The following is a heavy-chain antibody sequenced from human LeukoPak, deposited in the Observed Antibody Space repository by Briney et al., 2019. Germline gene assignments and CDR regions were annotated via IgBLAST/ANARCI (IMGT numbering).Heavy chain of an antibody. CDR2: IKEDGSVK. J-gene: IGHJ4*02. CDR3: ARDSSGNDY. CDR1: GFTFSSFW. Sequence: GGSLRLSCAASGFTFSSFWMIWVRQAPGKGLEWVANIKEDGSVKNYVDSVKGRFTISRDNAKNSLFLQMNSLRAEDTAVYYCARDSSGNDYWGQETLVTVSS. D-gene: IGHD6-19*01. V-gene: IGHV3-7*03.